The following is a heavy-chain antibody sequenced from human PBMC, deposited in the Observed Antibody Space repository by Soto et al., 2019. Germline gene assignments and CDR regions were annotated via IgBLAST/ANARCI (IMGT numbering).Heavy chain of an antibody. V-gene: IGHV3-15*01. CDR1: GFTFSNAW. CDR2: IKSKNDGGTT. Sequence: GGSLRLSCAASGFTFSNAWMSWVRQAPGKGLEWVGRIKSKNDGGTTDYAAPVKGRFTISIDDSKNTLYLQMNSLKTEETAVYYCTAGSITGNGPFDYWGQGTLVTVSS. D-gene: IGHD1-20*01. CDR3: TAGSITGNGPFDY. J-gene: IGHJ4*02.